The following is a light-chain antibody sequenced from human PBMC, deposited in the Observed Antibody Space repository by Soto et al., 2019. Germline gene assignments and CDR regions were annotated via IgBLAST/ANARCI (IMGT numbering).Light chain of an antibody. J-gene: IGKJ1*01. Sequence: EIVMTQSPATLSVSPGERATLSCRASQSVSSNLAWYQQKPGQAPRLLLYGTSTRATGIPARFSGSRSGTEFTLTISSLQSEDFAVYYCQHYNIWPRTFGQGTKVEIK. CDR3: QHYNIWPRT. CDR1: QSVSSN. CDR2: GTS. V-gene: IGKV3-15*01.